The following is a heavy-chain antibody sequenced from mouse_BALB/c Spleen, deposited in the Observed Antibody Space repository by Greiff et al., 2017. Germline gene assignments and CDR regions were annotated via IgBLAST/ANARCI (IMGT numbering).Heavy chain of an antibody. CDR2: ISYDGSN. D-gene: IGHD2-3*01. Sequence: DVQLQESGPGLVKPSQSLSLTCSVTGYSITSGYYWNWIRQFPGNKLEWMGYISYDGSNNYNPSLKNRISITRDTSKNQFFLKLNSVTTEDTATYYCARRIDGYYWYFDVWGAGTTVTVSS. CDR1: GYSITSGYY. V-gene: IGHV3-6*02. CDR3: ARRIDGYYWYFDV. J-gene: IGHJ1*01.